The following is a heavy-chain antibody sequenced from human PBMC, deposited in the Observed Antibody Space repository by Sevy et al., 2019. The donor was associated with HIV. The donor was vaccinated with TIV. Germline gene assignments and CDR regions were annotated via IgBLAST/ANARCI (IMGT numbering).Heavy chain of an antibody. V-gene: IGHV3-48*03. Sequence: GGSLRLSCAASGFTSSSYEMNWVRQAPGKGLEWLSHISSSGSSMYYADSVKGRFTISRDNAKNSLYLQMNSLRAEDTAVYYCARGGRRIDVYNRKDAFDIWGQGTMVTVSS. CDR1: GFTSSSYE. CDR3: ARGGRRIDVYNRKDAFDI. D-gene: IGHD1-20*01. CDR2: ISSSGSSM. J-gene: IGHJ3*02.